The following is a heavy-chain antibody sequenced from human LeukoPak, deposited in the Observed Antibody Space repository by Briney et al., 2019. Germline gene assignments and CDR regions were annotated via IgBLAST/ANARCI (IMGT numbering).Heavy chain of an antibody. CDR3: ARDPIAVAGTGPYYFDY. D-gene: IGHD6-19*01. J-gene: IGHJ4*02. CDR1: GFTFTSHA. Sequence: GGSLRLSCAASGFTFTSHAMHWVRQAPGKGLEWVSYISGSSSYTNYADSVKGRFTISRDNAKNSLYLQMNSLRAEDTAVYYCARDPIAVAGTGPYYFDYWGQGTLVTVSS. V-gene: IGHV3-21*05. CDR2: ISGSSSYT.